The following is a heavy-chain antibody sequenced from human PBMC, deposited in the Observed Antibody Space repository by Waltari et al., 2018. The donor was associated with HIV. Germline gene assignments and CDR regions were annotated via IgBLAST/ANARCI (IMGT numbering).Heavy chain of an antibody. CDR3: ARTTLPEVPAAVYYGMDV. CDR1: GGSISSGGYY. CDR2: IYYSGST. J-gene: IGHJ6*02. Sequence: QVQLQESGPGLVKPSQTLSLTCTVSGGSISSGGYYWSWTRQHPGKGLEWIGYIYYSGSTYYNPSLKSRVTISVDTSKNQFSLKLSSVTAADTAVYYCARTTLPEVPAAVYYGMDVWGQGTTVTVSS. V-gene: IGHV4-31*03. D-gene: IGHD2-2*01.